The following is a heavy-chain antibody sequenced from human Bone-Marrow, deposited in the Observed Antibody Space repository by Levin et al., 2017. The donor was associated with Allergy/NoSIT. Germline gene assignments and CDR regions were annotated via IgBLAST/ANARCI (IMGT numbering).Heavy chain of an antibody. CDR1: GFTFSSYG. J-gene: IGHJ4*02. Sequence: LSLTCAASGFTFSSYGMHWVRQAPGKGLEWVAVIWYDGSNKYYADSVKGRFTISRDNSKNTLYLQMNSLRAEDTAVYYCARDPSDYGDYYFDYWGQGTLVTVSS. CDR3: ARDPSDYGDYYFDY. V-gene: IGHV3-33*01. CDR2: IWYDGSNK. D-gene: IGHD4-17*01.